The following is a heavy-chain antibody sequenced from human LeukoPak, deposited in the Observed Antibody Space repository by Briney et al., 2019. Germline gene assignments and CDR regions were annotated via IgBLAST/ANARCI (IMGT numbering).Heavy chain of an antibody. CDR1: GYTFTSYY. Sequence: GASVKVSCKASGYTFTSYYMHWVRQAPGQGLEWMGIINPSGGSTSYAQKFQGRVTMTRDTSTSTVYMELSSLRSEDTAVYYCATSPNIVGATGYWGQGTLVTVSS. CDR3: ATSPNIVGATGY. CDR2: INPSGGST. D-gene: IGHD1-26*01. J-gene: IGHJ4*02. V-gene: IGHV1-46*01.